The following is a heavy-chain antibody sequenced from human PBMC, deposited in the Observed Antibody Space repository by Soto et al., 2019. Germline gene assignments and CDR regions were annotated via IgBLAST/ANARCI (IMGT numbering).Heavy chain of an antibody. D-gene: IGHD6-19*01. J-gene: IGHJ6*02. CDR1: GFTFDDYA. Sequence: EVELVESGGGLVQPGRSLRLSCATSGFTFDDYAMHWVRQAPGKGLEWVAGISWNGGTAGYADSVKDRFTISRDNAKNSLYLQMNSLRLEDTALYYCAKDVAEGRVAVTSRRGRPYYYYYGMDVWGLGATVTVSS. V-gene: IGHV3-9*01. CDR3: AKDVAEGRVAVTSRRGRPYYYYYGMDV. CDR2: ISWNGGTA.